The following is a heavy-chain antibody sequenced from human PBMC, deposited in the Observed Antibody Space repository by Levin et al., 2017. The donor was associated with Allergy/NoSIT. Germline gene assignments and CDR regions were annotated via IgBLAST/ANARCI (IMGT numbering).Heavy chain of an antibody. CDR3: ARHGSWNFDY. Sequence: GGSLRLSCAASGFIFSNSWMGWVRQAPGKGLEWVANIKVDGSTKYYVDSVKGRFTVSRDNAKRSLYLQMNSLRAEDTAVYYCARHGSWNFDYWGQGTLVTVSS. J-gene: IGHJ4*02. CDR1: GFIFSNSW. CDR2: IKVDGSTK. D-gene: IGHD6-13*01. V-gene: IGHV3-7*01.